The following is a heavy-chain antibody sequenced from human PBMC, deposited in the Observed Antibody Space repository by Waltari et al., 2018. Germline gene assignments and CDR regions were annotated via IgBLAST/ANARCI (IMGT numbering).Heavy chain of an antibody. Sequence: EVLLVESGGGSLQPGESRRLSCAASGFTFSEQWMHWVRQAPGKWLVWVSHITRDGRTTYADSVKGRFTISRDNAHNTLYLQMNSLRAEDTAIYYCAAKVQTRYCSSVSCYGGPPDSWGQGTLLTVSS. D-gene: IGHD2-2*01. CDR3: AAKVQTRYCSSVSCYGGPPDS. CDR2: ITRDGRTT. J-gene: IGHJ4*02. V-gene: IGHV3-74*01. CDR1: GFTFSEQW.